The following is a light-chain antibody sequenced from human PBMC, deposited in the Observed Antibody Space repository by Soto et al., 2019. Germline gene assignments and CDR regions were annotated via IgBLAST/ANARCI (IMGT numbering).Light chain of an antibody. CDR3: QRYNNGPPVT. Sequence: DIQMTQSPSSLSASVGDRVTITCRASQDINNYLAWYQQKPGKPPKLLIYAASTLQSGVPSRFSGGGSGTDFTLTINSLQPEDVATYYCQRYNNGPPVTFGPVTKV. V-gene: IGKV1-27*01. J-gene: IGKJ3*01. CDR2: AAS. CDR1: QDINNY.